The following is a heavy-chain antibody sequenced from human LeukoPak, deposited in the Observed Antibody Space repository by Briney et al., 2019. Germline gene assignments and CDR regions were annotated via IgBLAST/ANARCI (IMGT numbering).Heavy chain of an antibody. Sequence: PGGSLRLSCAASGFTFSSYSMNWVRQAPGKGLEWVSSISSSSSYLYYADSVKGRFTISRDNAKNSLYLQMNSLRAEDTAVYYCARYGSGSYYNDYWGQGTLVTVSS. CDR1: GFTFSSYS. CDR3: ARYGSGSYYNDY. D-gene: IGHD3-10*01. CDR2: ISSSSSYL. J-gene: IGHJ4*02. V-gene: IGHV3-21*01.